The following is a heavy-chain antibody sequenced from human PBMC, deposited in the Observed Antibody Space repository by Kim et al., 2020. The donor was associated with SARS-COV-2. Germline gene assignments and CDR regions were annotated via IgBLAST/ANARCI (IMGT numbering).Heavy chain of an antibody. CDR3: ARDQGYYYDSSGSLGYYGMDV. CDR2: IYYSGST. Sequence: SETLSLTCTVSGCSISSYYWIWIRQPPGKGLEWIGSIYYSGSTNYNPSLKSRVTISVDTSKNQFSLKLSSVTAADTAVYYCARDQGYYYDSSGSLGYYGMDVWGQGTTVTVSS. CDR1: GCSISSYY. V-gene: IGHV4-59*13. D-gene: IGHD3-22*01. J-gene: IGHJ6*02.